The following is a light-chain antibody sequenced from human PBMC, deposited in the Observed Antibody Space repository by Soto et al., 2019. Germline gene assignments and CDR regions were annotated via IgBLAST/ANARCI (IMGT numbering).Light chain of an antibody. CDR2: EVY. CDR3: SAYGGSSTWV. CDR1: SSDVGGYNY. V-gene: IGLV2-8*01. Sequence: QSVPTQPPSASGSPGQTVTFSCTGTSSDVGGYNYVSWYQQYPGKAPKLMIYEVYKRHSGVPDRFSGSKSGNTASLTVSGLEPEDEADYYCSAYGGSSTWVFGAGTKLTVL. J-gene: IGLJ3*02.